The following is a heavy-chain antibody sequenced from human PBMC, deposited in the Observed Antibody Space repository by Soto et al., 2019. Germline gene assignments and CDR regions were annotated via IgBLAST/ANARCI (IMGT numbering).Heavy chain of an antibody. V-gene: IGHV3-66*01. CDR2: IYSGGST. CDR1: GFTVSSNY. CDR3: ARDVCPITMGAD. D-gene: IGHD3-10*01. Sequence: EVQLVESGGDLVQPGGSLRLSCAASGFTVSSNYMSWVRQARGKGLEWVSLIYSGGSTYYADSVKGRFTISRDNSKNTLYLQMNSLRAEDTAVYYCARDVCPITMGADWGQGTLVTVSS. J-gene: IGHJ4*02.